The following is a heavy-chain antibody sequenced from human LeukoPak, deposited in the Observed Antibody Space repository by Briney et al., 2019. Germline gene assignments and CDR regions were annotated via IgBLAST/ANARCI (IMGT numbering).Heavy chain of an antibody. CDR2: ISSSNSYI. CDR3: ARGGRANGVYDAFDI. V-gene: IGHV3-21*03. CDR1: GFTFSIYT. D-gene: IGHD2-8*01. J-gene: IGHJ3*02. Sequence: KSGGSLRLSCAASGFTFSIYTMNWVRQAPGKGLEWVSSISSSNSYIYYADSVKGRFTISRDNAKNSLYLQTNTLRAEDTALYYCARGGRANGVYDAFDIWGQGTIVTVSS.